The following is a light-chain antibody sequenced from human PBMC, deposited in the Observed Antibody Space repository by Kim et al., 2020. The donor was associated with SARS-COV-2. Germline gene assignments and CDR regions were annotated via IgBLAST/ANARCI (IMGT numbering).Light chain of an antibody. CDR3: QQRDTRPYT. CDR1: QTVNSD. CDR2: DIS. Sequence: SLSPGERATLSCRASQTVNSDLAWYEHNPGQAPRLLIYDISNRATGIPARFSGSGTGTDFTLTISSLETEDSAVYYCQQRDTRPYTFGQGTKLEI. V-gene: IGKV3D-11*02. J-gene: IGKJ2*01.